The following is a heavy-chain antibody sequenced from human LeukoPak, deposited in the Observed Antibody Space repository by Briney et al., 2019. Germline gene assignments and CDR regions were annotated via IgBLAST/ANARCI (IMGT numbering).Heavy chain of an antibody. V-gene: IGHV4-4*07. CDR3: ARRMTGAYCGGDCYDFDY. CDR2: IYTSGST. Sequence: SETLSLTCTVSGGSISSYYWSWIRQPAGKGLEWIGRIYTSGSTNYNPSLKSRVTMSVDTSKNQFSLKLSSVTAADTAVYYCARRMTGAYCGGDCYDFDYWGQGTLVTVSS. CDR1: GGSISSYY. J-gene: IGHJ4*02. D-gene: IGHD2-21*02.